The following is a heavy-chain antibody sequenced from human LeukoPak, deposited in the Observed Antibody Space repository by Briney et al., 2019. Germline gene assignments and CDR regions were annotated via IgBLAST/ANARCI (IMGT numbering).Heavy chain of an antibody. CDR3: ARGARGVSGYYFDL. CDR2: INWNGGST. Sequence: PGGSLRLSCAASGFTFDDYGMSWVRQAPGKGLEWVSGINWNGGSTGYADSVKGRFTISRDNAKNSLYLQMNSLRAEDTALYYCARGARGVSGYYFDLWGQGTLVTVSS. D-gene: IGHD3-10*01. CDR1: GFTFDDYG. J-gene: IGHJ4*02. V-gene: IGHV3-20*04.